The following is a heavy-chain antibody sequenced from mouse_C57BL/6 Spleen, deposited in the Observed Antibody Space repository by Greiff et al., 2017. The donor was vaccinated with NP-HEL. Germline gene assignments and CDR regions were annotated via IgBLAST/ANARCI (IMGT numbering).Heavy chain of an antibody. CDR3: ASFYSNYGAY. Sequence: VHLVESGPGLVAPSQSLSITCTVSGFSLTSYGVDWVRQSPGKGLEWLGVIWGVGSTNYNSALKSRLSISKDNSKSQVFLKMNSLQTDDTAMYYCASFYSNYGAYWGQGTLVTVSA. CDR1: GFSLTSYG. D-gene: IGHD2-5*01. V-gene: IGHV2-6*01. J-gene: IGHJ3*01. CDR2: IWGVGST.